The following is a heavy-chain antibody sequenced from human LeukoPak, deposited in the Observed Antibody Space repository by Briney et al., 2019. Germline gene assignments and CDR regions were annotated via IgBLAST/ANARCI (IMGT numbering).Heavy chain of an antibody. CDR3: ARERSFTYYYGSGSYGNNWFDP. V-gene: IGHV1-69*13. CDR2: IIPIFGTA. J-gene: IGHJ5*02. CDR1: GYTFTSYG. D-gene: IGHD3-10*01. Sequence: PVKVSCKASGYTFTSYGISWVRQAPGQGLEWMGGIIPIFGTANYAQKFQGRVTITADESTSTAYMELSSLRSEDTAVYYCARERSFTYYYGSGSYGNNWFDPWGQGTLVTVSS.